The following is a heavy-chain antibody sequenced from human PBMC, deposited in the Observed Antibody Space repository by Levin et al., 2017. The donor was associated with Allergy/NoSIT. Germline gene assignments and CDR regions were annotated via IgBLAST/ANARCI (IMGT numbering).Heavy chain of an antibody. D-gene: IGHD2-15*01. J-gene: IGHJ4*02. CDR2: INHSGST. CDR3: ARNLGGYCSGGSCYRRYHYFDY. Sequence: PSETLSLTCAVYGGSFSGYYWSWIRQPPGKGLEWIGEINHSGSTNYNPSLKSRVTISVDTSKNQFSLKLSSVTAADTAVYYCARNLGGYCSGGSCYRRYHYFDYWGQGTLVTVSS. CDR1: GGSFSGYY. V-gene: IGHV4-34*01.